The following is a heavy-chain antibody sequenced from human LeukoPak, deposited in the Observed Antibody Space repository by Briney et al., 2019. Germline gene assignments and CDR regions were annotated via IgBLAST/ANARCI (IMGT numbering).Heavy chain of an antibody. CDR2: IIPIFGTA. V-gene: IGHV1-69*13. J-gene: IGHJ4*02. Sequence: SVKVSCKASGGTFSSYAISWVRQAPGQGLEWMGGIIPIFGTANYAQKFQGRVTITADESTSTAYMELSSLRSEDTAVYYCARDGYSYGYAHFFDYWGQGTLVTVSS. CDR3: ARDGYSYGYAHFFDY. CDR1: GGTFSSYA. D-gene: IGHD5-18*01.